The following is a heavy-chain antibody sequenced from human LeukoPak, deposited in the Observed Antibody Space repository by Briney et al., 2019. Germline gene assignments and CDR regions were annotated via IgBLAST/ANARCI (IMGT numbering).Heavy chain of an antibody. CDR1: GFTFSSYW. J-gene: IGHJ3*02. V-gene: IGHV3-7*03. CDR2: IKQDGSEK. Sequence: PGGSLRLSCAASGFTFSSYWMSWVRQAPGKGLEWVANIKQDGSEKYYVDSVKGRFTISRDNSKNTLYLQMNSLRAEDTAVYYCAKAPRAFDIWGQGTMVTVSS. CDR3: AKAPRAFDI.